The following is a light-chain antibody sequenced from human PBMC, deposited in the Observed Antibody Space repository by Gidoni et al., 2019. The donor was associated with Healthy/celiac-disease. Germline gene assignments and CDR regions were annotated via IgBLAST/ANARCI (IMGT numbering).Light chain of an antibody. Sequence: QAVVTQEPSLTVSPGGTVTLPCGSSTGAVTSGHYPYWFQQKPAQAPRTLIYDTSNKHSWTPARFSGSLLGGKAALTLSGAQPEDEAEYYCLLSYSGAWGVFGGGTKLTVL. CDR3: LLSYSGAWGV. CDR2: DTS. J-gene: IGLJ3*02. V-gene: IGLV7-46*01. CDR1: TGAVTSGHY.